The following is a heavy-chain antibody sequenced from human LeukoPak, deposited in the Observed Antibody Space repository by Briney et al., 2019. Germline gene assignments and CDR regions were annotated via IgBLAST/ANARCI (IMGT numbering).Heavy chain of an antibody. CDR3: ARHIPGNPYFDY. CDR2: IYHSGST. D-gene: IGHD2/OR15-2a*01. CDR1: GGSTTSYY. V-gene: IGHV4-59*08. J-gene: IGHJ4*02. Sequence: SETLSLTCTVSGGSTTSYYWSWIRQPPGKGLEWIGYIYHSGSTNYNPPLKSRVTISVETSKNQFSLRLRSVTAADTAVYYCARHIPGNPYFDYWGQGTLVTVSS.